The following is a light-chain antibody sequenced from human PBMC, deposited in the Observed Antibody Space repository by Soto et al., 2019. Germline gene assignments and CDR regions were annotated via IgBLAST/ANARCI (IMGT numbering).Light chain of an antibody. CDR1: QSIINW. V-gene: IGKV1-5*01. CDR3: QQYNSYST. J-gene: IGKJ1*01. Sequence: DVQMTQSPSTLSASVGGRVTITCRASQSIINWLAWYQQKPGKAPKLLIYGASSLESGVPSRFSGSGSGTEFTLTISSLQPDDFATYYCQQYNSYSTFGQGTKVDIK. CDR2: GAS.